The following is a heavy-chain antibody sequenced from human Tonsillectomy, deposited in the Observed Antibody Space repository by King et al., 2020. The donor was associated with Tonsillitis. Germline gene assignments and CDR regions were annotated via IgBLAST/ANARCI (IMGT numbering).Heavy chain of an antibody. V-gene: IGHV3-9*01. CDR3: SKGLTASPGQGSDI. Sequence: VQLVESGGGLVQPGRSLRLSCAASGFTFDDYAMHWVRQAPGKGLEWVSGISWNSGSIGYADSVKGRFTISRDNARNSLYLQMNSLRPEDTALYYCSKGLTASPGQGSDIWGQGTMVTVSS. CDR1: GFTFDDYA. J-gene: IGHJ3*02. D-gene: IGHD3-10*01. CDR2: ISWNSGSI.